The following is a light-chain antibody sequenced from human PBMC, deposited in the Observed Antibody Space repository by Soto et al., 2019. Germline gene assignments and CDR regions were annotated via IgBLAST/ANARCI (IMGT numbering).Light chain of an antibody. CDR3: SSYTSNNTLYV. V-gene: IGLV2-14*03. Sequence: QSVLTQPASVSGSPGQSITISCTGTSSDVGGYKYVSWYQQHPGKAPKLMIYDVNNRPSGVSNRFSGSKSGNTASLNISGLQAEDEADYYCSSYTSNNTLYVFGTGTKVTVL. CDR2: DVN. J-gene: IGLJ1*01. CDR1: SSDVGGYKY.